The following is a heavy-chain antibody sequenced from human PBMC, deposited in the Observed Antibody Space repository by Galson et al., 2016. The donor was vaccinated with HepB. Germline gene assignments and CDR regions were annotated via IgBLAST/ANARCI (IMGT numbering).Heavy chain of an antibody. CDR2: ISGYNGNT. CDR1: GYTFTSYG. J-gene: IGHJ4*02. CDR3: ARDQYCSSSSCYTKDFDY. V-gene: IGHV1-18*01. D-gene: IGHD2-2*02. Sequence: SVKVSCKASGYTFTSYGISWVRQAPGQGLEWMGWISGYNGNTNYAQKLQGRVTMTKDTSTNTAYMELRSLRSDDTAVYYCARDQYCSSSSCYTKDFDYWGQGTLVTVSS.